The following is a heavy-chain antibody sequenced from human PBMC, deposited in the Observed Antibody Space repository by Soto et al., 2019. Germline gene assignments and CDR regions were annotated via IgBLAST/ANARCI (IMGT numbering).Heavy chain of an antibody. CDR2: ISSSSSTI. D-gene: IGHD3-9*01. V-gene: IGHV3-48*02. Sequence: GGSLRLSCAASGFTFSSYSMNWVRQAPGKGLEWVSYISSSSSTIYYADSVKGRFTISRDNAKNSLYLQMNSLRDEDTAVYYCATSSGVYYDILPGYYKGFDYWGQGTLVTVSS. CDR3: ATSSGVYYDILPGYYKGFDY. J-gene: IGHJ4*02. CDR1: GFTFSSYS.